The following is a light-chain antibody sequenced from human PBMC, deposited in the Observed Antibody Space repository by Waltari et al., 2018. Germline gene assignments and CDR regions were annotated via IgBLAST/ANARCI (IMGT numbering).Light chain of an antibody. CDR3: LKFYTTSWT. J-gene: IGKJ1*01. V-gene: IGKV4-1*01. Sequence: DIMMTQSPDSLAVSLGERATINCKSSQSLLYSSNSKNYLFWYQKKPGQPPKLLISWASTRESGVPDRFSGGGSGTDFTLTISSLQAEDVAAYYCLKFYTTSWTFGQGTRVEIK. CDR2: WAS. CDR1: QSLLYSSNSKNY.